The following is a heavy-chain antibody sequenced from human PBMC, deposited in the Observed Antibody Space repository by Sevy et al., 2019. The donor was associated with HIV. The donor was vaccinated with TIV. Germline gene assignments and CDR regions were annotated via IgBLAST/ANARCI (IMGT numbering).Heavy chain of an antibody. CDR1: GFTFNTHA. CDR3: ATALNPALESMIEPLFRSLKGFDV. Sequence: GGSLRLSCAASGFTFNTHAMNWVRQAPGKGLEWVSVISGIGSSTYYADSVKGRFTISRDNSKNTIYLQMNSLRADDTAVYYCATALNPALESMIEPLFRSLKGFDVWGQGTLVTVSS. V-gene: IGHV3-23*01. D-gene: IGHD3-22*01. CDR2: ISGIGSST. J-gene: IGHJ4*03.